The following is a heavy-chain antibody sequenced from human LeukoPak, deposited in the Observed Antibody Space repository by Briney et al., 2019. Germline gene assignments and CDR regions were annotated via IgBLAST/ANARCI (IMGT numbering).Heavy chain of an antibody. Sequence: SETLSLTCTVSGGSISSSSYYWGGIRQPPGKGLEWIGSMYYSGSSYYNPSLKSRVTISVDTSKNQFSLKLNSVTAADTAVYYCARHSGGHYYDSSGYYGYWGQGTLVTVSS. D-gene: IGHD3-22*01. J-gene: IGHJ4*02. CDR3: ARHSGGHYYDSSGYYGY. CDR2: MYYSGSS. V-gene: IGHV4-39*01. CDR1: GGSISSSSYY.